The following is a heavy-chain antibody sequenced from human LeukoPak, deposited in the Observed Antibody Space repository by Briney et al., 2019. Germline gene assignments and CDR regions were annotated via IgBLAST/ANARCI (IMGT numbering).Heavy chain of an antibody. J-gene: IGHJ4*02. Sequence: PSETLSLTCAVSGGSISSSNWWSWVRQPPGKGLEWIGEIYHSGSTNYNPSLESRVTISVDKSKNQFSLKLSSVTAADTAVYYCARGSTGAYYFDYWGQGTLVTVSS. D-gene: IGHD2-15*01. CDR3: ARGSTGAYYFDY. V-gene: IGHV4-4*02. CDR1: GGSISSSNW. CDR2: IYHSGST.